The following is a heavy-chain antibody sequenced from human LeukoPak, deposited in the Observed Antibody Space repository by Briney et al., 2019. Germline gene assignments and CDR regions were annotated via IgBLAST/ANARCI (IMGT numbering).Heavy chain of an antibody. D-gene: IGHD2-2*01. V-gene: IGHV1-8*01. CDR3: AICKTRTPVKHAFDI. J-gene: IGHJ3*02. Sequence: ASVKVSCKASGYTFTSYGINWVRQAPGQGLEWMGWMNPNSGNTGYAQKFQGRVTMTRNTSISTAYMELSSLRSEDTAVYYCAICKTRTPVKHAFDIWGQGTMVTVSS. CDR1: GYTFTSYG. CDR2: MNPNSGNT.